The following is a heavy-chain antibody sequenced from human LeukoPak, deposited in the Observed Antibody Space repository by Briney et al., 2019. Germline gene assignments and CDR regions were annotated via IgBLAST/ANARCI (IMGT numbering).Heavy chain of an antibody. J-gene: IGHJ4*02. CDR2: ISGSGGST. CDR1: GFTFSSYA. D-gene: IGHD2-15*01. Sequence: TGGSLRLSCAASGFTFSSYAMSWVRQAPGKGLEWVSAISGSGGSTYYADSVKGRFTTSRDNSKSTLYLQMNSLRAEDTAVYYCAKDDIMDIVVVVAATALDYWGQGTLVTVSS. V-gene: IGHV3-23*01. CDR3: AKDDIMDIVVVVAATALDY.